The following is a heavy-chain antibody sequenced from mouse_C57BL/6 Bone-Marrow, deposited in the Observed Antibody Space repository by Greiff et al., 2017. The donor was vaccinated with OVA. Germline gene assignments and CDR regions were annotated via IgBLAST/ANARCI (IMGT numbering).Heavy chain of an antibody. D-gene: IGHD1-1*01. CDR2: INPGSGGT. Sequence: VQLQQSGAELVRPGTSVKVSCKASGYAFTNYLIEWVKQRPGQGLEWIGVINPGSGGTNYNEKFKGKATLTADKSSSTAYMQLSSLPSEDSAVYFCARCGSSYDYAMDYWGQGTSVTVSS. CDR3: ARCGSSYDYAMDY. CDR1: GYAFTNYL. J-gene: IGHJ4*01. V-gene: IGHV1-54*01.